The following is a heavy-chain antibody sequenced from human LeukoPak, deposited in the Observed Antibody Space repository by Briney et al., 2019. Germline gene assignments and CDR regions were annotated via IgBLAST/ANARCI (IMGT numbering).Heavy chain of an antibody. D-gene: IGHD3-10*01. CDR3: ARVVRGDNNWFDP. J-gene: IGHJ5*02. Sequence: GASVTVSCKASGYTFTTYGITWVRQAPGQGLEWMGWISAYNGNTNYAQKLQGRVSMTTDTSTSTAYVELRSLRSDDTAVYYCARVVRGDNNWFDPWGQGTLVTVSS. V-gene: IGHV1-18*01. CDR1: GYTFTTYG. CDR2: ISAYNGNT.